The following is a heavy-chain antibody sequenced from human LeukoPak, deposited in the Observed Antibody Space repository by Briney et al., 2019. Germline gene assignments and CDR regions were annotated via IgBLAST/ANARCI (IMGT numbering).Heavy chain of an antibody. CDR3: AREGYSNNWFDP. CDR1: GGSISSGGYY. J-gene: IGHJ5*02. V-gene: IGHV4-31*03. Sequence: SETLSLTCTVSGGSISSGGYYWSWIRQHPGKGLEWIGHIYYSGSTYYNPSLKSRDTISVDTSKNQFSLKLSSVTAADTAVYYCAREGYSNNWFDPWGQGTLVTVFS. D-gene: IGHD5-24*01. CDR2: IYYSGST.